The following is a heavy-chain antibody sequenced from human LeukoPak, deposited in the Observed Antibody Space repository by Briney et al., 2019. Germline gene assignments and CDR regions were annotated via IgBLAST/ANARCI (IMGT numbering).Heavy chain of an antibody. CDR1: GGSFSGYY. J-gene: IGHJ4*02. CDR3: ARGGFSRARKLDY. CDR2: INQSGST. Sequence: PSETLSLTCAVYGGSFSGYYWSWIRQPPGKGLEWIGEINQSGSTNYNPSLKSRVTISVDTSKNQFSLKLSSVTAADTAVYYCARGGFSRARKLDYWGQGTLVTVSS. V-gene: IGHV4-34*01.